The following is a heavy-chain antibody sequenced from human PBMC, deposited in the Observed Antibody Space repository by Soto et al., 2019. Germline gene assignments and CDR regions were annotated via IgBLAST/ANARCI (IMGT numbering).Heavy chain of an antibody. CDR2: ISAYNGNT. V-gene: IGHV1-18*01. J-gene: IGHJ3*02. Sequence: ASVEVTCEAPGYTFTSYGICWLRHAPGQGLEWMGWISAYNGNTNYAQKLQGRVTMTTDTSTSTAYMELRSLRSDDTAVYYCARDARLGSGWTDAFDIWGQGTMVTVS. CDR1: GYTFTSYG. CDR3: ARDARLGSGWTDAFDI. D-gene: IGHD6-19*01.